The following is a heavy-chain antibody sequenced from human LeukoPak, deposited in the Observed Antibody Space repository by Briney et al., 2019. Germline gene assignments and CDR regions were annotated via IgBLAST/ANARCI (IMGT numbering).Heavy chain of an antibody. D-gene: IGHD3-16*02. CDR3: TRHAVTFGGVIIDY. CDR2: IRSKANSYAT. CDR1: GFTFSGSA. J-gene: IGHJ4*02. Sequence: GGSLRLSCAASGFTFSGSAMHWVRQASGKGLEWVGRIRSKANSYATAYAASVKGRFTISRDDSENTAYLQMNSLKTEDTAVYYCTRHAVTFGGVIIDYWGQGTLVTVSS. V-gene: IGHV3-73*01.